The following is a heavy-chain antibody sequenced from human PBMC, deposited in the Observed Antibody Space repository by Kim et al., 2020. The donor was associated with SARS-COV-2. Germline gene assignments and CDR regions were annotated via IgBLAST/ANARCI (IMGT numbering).Heavy chain of an antibody. D-gene: IGHD5-12*01. Sequence: STYYAASVKGRFTISRDNSKNTLYLQMNSLRAEDTAVYYCAKEMATTTAYWGQGTLVTVSS. J-gene: IGHJ4*02. V-gene: IGHV3-66*01. CDR3: AKEMATTTAY. CDR2: ST.